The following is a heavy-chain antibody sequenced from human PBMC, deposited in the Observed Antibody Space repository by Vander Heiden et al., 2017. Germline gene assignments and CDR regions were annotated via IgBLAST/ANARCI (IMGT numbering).Heavy chain of an antibody. V-gene: IGHV4-59*01. CDR2: IYYSGST. Sequence: QVQLQESGPGLVKPSETLSLTCTVSGGSISSYYWSWIRQPPGKGLEWIGYIYYSGSTNYNPSLKSRVTISVDTSKNQFSLKLSSVTAADTAVYYCARGAAAGHFDYWGQGTLVTVSS. J-gene: IGHJ4*02. D-gene: IGHD6-13*01. CDR3: ARGAAAGHFDY. CDR1: GGSISSYY.